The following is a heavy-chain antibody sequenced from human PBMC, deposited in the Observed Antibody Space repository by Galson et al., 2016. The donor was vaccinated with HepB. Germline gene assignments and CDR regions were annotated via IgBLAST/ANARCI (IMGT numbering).Heavy chain of an antibody. J-gene: IGHJ5*02. V-gene: IGHV4-39*01. D-gene: IGHD4-17*01. CDR2: IYYSGST. Sequence: EPLSLTCTVSGGSISRSSFFWGWIRQPPGKGLEWIGTIYYSGSTYCNPSLKSRVTISVDTSKNQFSLKLSSVTAADTAVYYCARQYGEYDWFDPWGQGTLVTVSS. CDR1: GGSISRSSFF. CDR3: ARQYGEYDWFDP.